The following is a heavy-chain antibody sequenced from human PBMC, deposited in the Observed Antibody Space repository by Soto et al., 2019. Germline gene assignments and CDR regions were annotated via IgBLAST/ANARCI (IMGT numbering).Heavy chain of an antibody. V-gene: IGHV3-23*01. D-gene: IGHD3-9*01. CDR2: IRGSGTIT. Sequence: PGGSLRLSCVASGFTFSNYAMSWVRQAPGKGLEWVAAIRGSGTITYYADSVKGRFTISRDNFENTVYLQMTNLRAEDTAVYYCTIAGLTDYFYGLDVWGPGTTVTVSS. J-gene: IGHJ6*01. CDR1: GFTFSNYA. CDR3: TIAGLTDYFYGLDV.